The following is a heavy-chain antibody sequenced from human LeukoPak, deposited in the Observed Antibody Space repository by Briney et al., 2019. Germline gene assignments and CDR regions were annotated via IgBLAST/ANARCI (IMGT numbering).Heavy chain of an antibody. CDR3: ARYAYNDSSDNSYFDY. D-gene: IGHD3-22*01. J-gene: IGHJ4*02. V-gene: IGHV3-66*01. CDR2: IYSGGST. CDR1: GFTFSDYS. Sequence: PGGSLRLSCAASGFTFSDYSMNWVRQAPGKGLEGVSVIYSGGSTYYADSVKGRFTISRDNSKNTLYLQMNSLRAEDTAVYYCARYAYNDSSDNSYFDYWGQGTLVTVSS.